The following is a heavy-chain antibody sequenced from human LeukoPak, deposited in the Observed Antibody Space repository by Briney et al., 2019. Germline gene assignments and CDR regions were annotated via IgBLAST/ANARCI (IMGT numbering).Heavy chain of an antibody. CDR2: IYYSGST. CDR1: GGSISSSSYY. J-gene: IGHJ4*02. D-gene: IGHD6-13*01. V-gene: IGHV4-39*01. CDR3: ARHVIAAAGEGSDY. Sequence: PSETLSLTCTVSGGSISSSSYYWGWIRQPPGKGLEWIGSIYYSGSTYYNPSLKSRVTISVDTSKNQFSLKLSSVTAADTAVYYCARHVIAAAGEGSDYWGQGTLVTVSS.